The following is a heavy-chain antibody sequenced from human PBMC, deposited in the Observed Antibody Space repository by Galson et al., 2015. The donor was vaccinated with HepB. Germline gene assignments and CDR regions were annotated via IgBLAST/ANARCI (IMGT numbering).Heavy chain of an antibody. CDR3: ATDPGLSSSRSYYYYGMDV. Sequence: SVTVSCKASGYTFTTYDINWVRQATGQGLEWMGWMNPKSGYTGFAQKFQGRVTMTSTTSISTAYMELSSLTHEDTAVYYCATDPGLSSSRSYYYYGMDVWGQGTTVTVSS. J-gene: IGHJ6*02. CDR2: MNPKSGYT. D-gene: IGHD6-6*01. V-gene: IGHV1-8*01. CDR1: GYTFTTYD.